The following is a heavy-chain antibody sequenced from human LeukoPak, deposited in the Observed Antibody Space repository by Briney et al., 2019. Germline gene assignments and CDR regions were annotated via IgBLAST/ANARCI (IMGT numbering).Heavy chain of an antibody. Sequence: GGSLRLSCTASGFTFSSYWMSWVRQAPGKGREWVANIKQDGSAKYYVDSVKDRFTISRDNAKNSLYLQMNSLRAEDTAVYYCAQEHVDSSGYYYVPNWFDPWGQGTLVIVSS. CDR3: AQEHVDSSGYYYVPNWFDP. CDR2: IKQDGSAK. D-gene: IGHD3-22*01. V-gene: IGHV3-7*01. CDR1: GFTFSSYW. J-gene: IGHJ5*02.